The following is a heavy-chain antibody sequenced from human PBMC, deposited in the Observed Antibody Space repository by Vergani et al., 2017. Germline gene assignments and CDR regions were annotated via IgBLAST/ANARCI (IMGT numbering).Heavy chain of an antibody. J-gene: IGHJ6*03. CDR3: AKAGSVTSGSLQYNFYMDV. V-gene: IGHV3-30*18. D-gene: IGHD3-10*01. Sequence: QVQLAESGGGRVQPGRSLRLSCAASGCSFSSHAIHWVRQAPGKGLEWVAVISNDRSKKYYADSVKGRFTISRDNSKNTLDLQMNSLRTQDTAVYYCAKAGSVTSGSLQYNFYMDVWGKGTTVTVS. CDR2: ISNDRSKK. CDR1: GCSFSSHA.